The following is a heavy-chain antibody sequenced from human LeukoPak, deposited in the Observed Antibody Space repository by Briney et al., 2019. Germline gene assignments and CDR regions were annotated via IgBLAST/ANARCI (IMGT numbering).Heavy chain of an antibody. V-gene: IGHV1-46*01. D-gene: IGHD3-10*01. J-gene: IGHJ6*03. CDR3: ARGPSITMVRGGQWYYYMDV. CDR2: INPSGGST. Sequence: ASVKVSCKASGYTFTRYYMHWVRQAPGQGLEWMGIINPSGGSTNYAQKFQGRVTMTRDTSTNTVYMELSSLRSEDTAVYYCARGPSITMVRGGQWYYYMDVWGKGTTVTVSS. CDR1: GYTFTRYY.